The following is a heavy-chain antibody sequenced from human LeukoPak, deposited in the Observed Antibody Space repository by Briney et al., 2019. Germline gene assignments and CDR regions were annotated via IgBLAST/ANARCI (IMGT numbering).Heavy chain of an antibody. J-gene: IGHJ3*02. V-gene: IGHV4-4*02. D-gene: IGHD2-15*01. CDR1: GGSISSTNW. Sequence: SGTLSLTCGVSGGSISSTNWWTWVRQPPGEGLEWIGEVHLSGRTYYNPSLESRVTMSVDMSENHISLKLTSVTAADTAVYYCARVRRIVGMVAARGDAFDIWGQGTMVTVSS. CDR2: VHLSGRT. CDR3: ARVRRIVGMVAARGDAFDI.